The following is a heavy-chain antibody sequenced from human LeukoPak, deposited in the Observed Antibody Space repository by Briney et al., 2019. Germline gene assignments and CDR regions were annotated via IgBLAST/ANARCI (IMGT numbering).Heavy chain of an antibody. CDR2: IIPILGIA. D-gene: IGHD6-19*01. V-gene: IGHV1-69*04. Sequence: SVKVSCKASGGTFSSYAISWVRQAPGQGLEWMGRIIPILGIANYAQKFQDRVTITADKSTSTAYMELSSLRSEDTAVYYCARDPIAVAGTVGRWFDPWGQGTLVTVSS. J-gene: IGHJ5*02. CDR1: GGTFSSYA. CDR3: ARDPIAVAGTVGRWFDP.